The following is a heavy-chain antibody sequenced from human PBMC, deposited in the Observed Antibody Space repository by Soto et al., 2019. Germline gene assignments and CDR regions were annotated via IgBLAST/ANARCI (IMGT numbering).Heavy chain of an antibody. CDR1: GFTFSNYA. D-gene: IGHD2-2*01. CDR2: ITGSGTRS. Sequence: PGGSLRLAXAASGFTFSNYAMSWVRQAPGQGLEWVSGITGSGTRSDHADSVQGRFAISRDSYKNTVYLQMDSLRVEDTALYYCVKAAHCSSSSCYLPADVWGQGTTVTVSS. J-gene: IGHJ6*02. CDR3: VKAAHCSSSSCYLPADV. V-gene: IGHV3-23*01.